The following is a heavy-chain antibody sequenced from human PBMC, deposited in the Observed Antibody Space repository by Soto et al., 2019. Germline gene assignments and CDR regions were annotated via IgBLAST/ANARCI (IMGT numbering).Heavy chain of an antibody. CDR2: INHSGST. V-gene: IGHV4-39*07. Sequence: SETLSLTCTVSGGSISSGGYYWSWIRQPPGKGLEWIGEINHSGSTNYNPSLKSRVTISVDTSKNQFSLKLSSVTAADTAVYYCARDVVVVAARTKNWFDPWGQGTLVTVSS. CDR1: GGSISSGGYY. D-gene: IGHD2-15*01. CDR3: ARDVVVVAARTKNWFDP. J-gene: IGHJ5*02.